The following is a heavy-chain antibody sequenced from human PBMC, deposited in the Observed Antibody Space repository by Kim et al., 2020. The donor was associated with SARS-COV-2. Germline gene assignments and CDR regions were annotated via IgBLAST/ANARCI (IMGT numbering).Heavy chain of an antibody. CDR3: AREAEARRFDILTGYYPYYFDY. D-gene: IGHD3-9*01. Sequence: GGSLRLSCAASGFTFSDYYMSWIRQAPGKGLEWVSYISSSSSYTNYADSVKGRFTISRDNAKNSLYLQMNSLRAEDTAVYYCAREAEARRFDILTGYYPYYFDYWGQGTLVTVSS. CDR1: GFTFSDYY. J-gene: IGHJ4*02. CDR2: ISSSSSYT. V-gene: IGHV3-11*06.